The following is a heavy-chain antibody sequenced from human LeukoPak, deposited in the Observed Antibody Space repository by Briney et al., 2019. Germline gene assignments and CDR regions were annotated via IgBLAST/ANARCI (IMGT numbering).Heavy chain of an antibody. J-gene: IGHJ4*02. Sequence: PGGSLRLSCAASGFSFSSSWMTWVRQAPGKGLEWVANIKEDEREIYYVDSVKGRFTASRDNAKNSLYLQMNSLRAEDTAVYYCARILTYSYGLDYWGQGILVTVSS. D-gene: IGHD5-18*01. CDR3: ARILTYSYGLDY. CDR2: IKEDEREI. CDR1: GFSFSSSW. V-gene: IGHV3-7*01.